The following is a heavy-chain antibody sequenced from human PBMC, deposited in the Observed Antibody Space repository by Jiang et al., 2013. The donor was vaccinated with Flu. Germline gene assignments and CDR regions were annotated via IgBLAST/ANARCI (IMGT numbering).Heavy chain of an antibody. Sequence: LLKPSETLSLTCAVYGGSFSGYYWSWIRQPPGKGLEWIGEINHSGSTNYNPSLKSRVTISVDTSKNQFSLKLSSVTAADTAVYYCARTGTGNGDYWGQGTLVTVSS. CDR1: GGSFSGYY. J-gene: IGHJ4*02. CDR2: INHSGST. CDR3: ARTGTGNGDY. D-gene: IGHD1-7*01. V-gene: IGHV4-34*01.